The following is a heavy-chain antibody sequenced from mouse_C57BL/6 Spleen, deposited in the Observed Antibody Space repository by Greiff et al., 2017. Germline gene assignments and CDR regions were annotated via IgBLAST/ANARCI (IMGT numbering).Heavy chain of an antibody. V-gene: IGHV8-12*01. Sequence: QVTLKVCGPGILQSSQTLSLTCSFSGFSLSTSGMGVSWIRQPSGKGLEWLAHIYWDDDKRYNPSLKSRLTISKDTSRNQVFLKITSVDTADTATYYCARTRYYYGSEGYFDYWGQGTTLTVSS. D-gene: IGHD1-1*01. CDR1: GFSLSTSGMG. CDR3: ARTRYYYGSEGYFDY. J-gene: IGHJ2*01. CDR2: IYWDDDK.